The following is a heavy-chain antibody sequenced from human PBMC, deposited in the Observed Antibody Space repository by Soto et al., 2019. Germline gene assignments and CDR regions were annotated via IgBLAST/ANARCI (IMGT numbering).Heavy chain of an antibody. CDR3: ARVVMTTVPASFYYGLDV. D-gene: IGHD4-4*01. Sequence: QVQLVQSGAEVRKPGSSVTVSCKASGGTFSTYGITWVRQAPGRGLEWMGSIIPLIGSANYAQRFRGRVTITADESTTPAYMELTSLRSEDTAVYYCARVVMTTVPASFYYGLDVWGQGTTVTVSS. J-gene: IGHJ6*02. CDR2: IIPLIGSA. V-gene: IGHV1-69*18. CDR1: GGTFSTYG.